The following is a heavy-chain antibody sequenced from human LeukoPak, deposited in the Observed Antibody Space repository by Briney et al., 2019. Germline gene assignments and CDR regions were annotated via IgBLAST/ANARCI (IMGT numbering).Heavy chain of an antibody. D-gene: IGHD2-2*01. CDR3: AKLGYCSSTSCYEAPGNDY. CDR1: GFTFDDYA. J-gene: IGHJ4*02. CDR2: ISWNSGSI. V-gene: IGHV3-9*01. Sequence: GRPLRLSCAASGFTFDDYAMHWVRQAPGKGLEWVSGISWNSGSIGYADSVRGRFTISRDNAKNSLYLQMNSLRAEDTALYYCAKLGYCSSTSCYEAPGNDYWGQGTLVTVSS.